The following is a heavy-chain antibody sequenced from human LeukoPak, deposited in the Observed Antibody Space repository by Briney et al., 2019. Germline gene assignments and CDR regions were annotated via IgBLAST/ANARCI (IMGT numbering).Heavy chain of an antibody. CDR2: IVASSGST. Sequence: GGSLRLSCAASGFSISNSAMSWVRQAPGKGLEWVSLIVASSGSTLYADSVKGRFTISRDSSKNTLYLQMNSLRAEDLAVYYCAKGAYDYIEMGYFDYWGQGTLVTVSS. V-gene: IGHV3-23*01. D-gene: IGHD5-12*01. J-gene: IGHJ4*02. CDR3: AKGAYDYIEMGYFDY. CDR1: GFSISNSA.